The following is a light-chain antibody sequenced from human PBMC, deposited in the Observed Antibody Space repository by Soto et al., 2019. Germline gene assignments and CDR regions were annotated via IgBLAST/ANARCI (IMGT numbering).Light chain of an antibody. CDR2: EVT. V-gene: IGLV2-14*03. CDR3: CSFTSSTTWV. CDR1: SSDVGGYNY. J-gene: IGLJ3*02. Sequence: QSALTQPASVSGSPGQSITISCTGTSSDVGGYNYVSWYQQHPGKAPKVMIYEVTNRASGVSNRFSASKSGNTASLTISGLRAEDEADYHCCSFTSSTTWVFGGGTKVTVL.